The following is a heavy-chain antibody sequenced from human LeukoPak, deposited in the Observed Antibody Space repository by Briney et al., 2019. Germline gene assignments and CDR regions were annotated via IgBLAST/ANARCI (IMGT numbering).Heavy chain of an antibody. Sequence: PSETLSLTCTISGGSISSYYWSWIRQPPGKGLEWIGYFYYSGTTNYNPSLKSRVTISVDTSKNQFSLKLSSVTAADTALYYCARIDTVVLPSTMFDYWGQGTLVTVSS. D-gene: IGHD2-2*01. J-gene: IGHJ4*02. CDR1: GGSISSYY. CDR3: ARIDTVVLPSTMFDY. CDR2: FYYSGTT. V-gene: IGHV4-59*12.